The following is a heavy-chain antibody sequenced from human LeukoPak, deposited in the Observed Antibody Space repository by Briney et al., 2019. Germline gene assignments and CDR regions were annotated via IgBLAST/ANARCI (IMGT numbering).Heavy chain of an antibody. D-gene: IGHD5-18*01. Sequence: PSETLSLTCTVSGGSISSSTHYWGWIRQPPGKGLEWIGSIYYTGGTYYNPSLKSRVTISVDTSKNQFSLKLSSVTAADTAVYYCARDSARYNAFDIWGQGTMVTVSS. CDR1: GGSISSSTHY. CDR2: IYYTGGT. J-gene: IGHJ3*02. CDR3: ARDSARYNAFDI. V-gene: IGHV4-39*07.